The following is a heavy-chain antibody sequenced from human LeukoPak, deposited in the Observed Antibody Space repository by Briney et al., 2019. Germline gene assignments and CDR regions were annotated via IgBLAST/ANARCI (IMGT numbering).Heavy chain of an antibody. CDR1: GFTFSSYG. J-gene: IGHJ4*02. CDR2: ISYDGSNK. Sequence: GGSLRLSCAASGFTFSSYGMHWVRQAPGKGLEWVAVISYDGSNKYYADSVKGRFTISRDNSKNTLYLQMNSLTSEDTAIYYCAKGLRGRVRGVDWGQGTLVTVSS. V-gene: IGHV3-30*18. CDR3: AKGLRGRVRGVD. D-gene: IGHD3-10*01.